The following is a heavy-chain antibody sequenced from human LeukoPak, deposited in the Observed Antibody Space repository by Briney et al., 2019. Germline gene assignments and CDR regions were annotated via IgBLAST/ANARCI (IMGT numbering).Heavy chain of an antibody. V-gene: IGHV4-59*01. Sequence: SETLSLTCTVSGGSISSYYWSWIRQPPGKGLEWIGYIYYSGSTNYNPSLKSRVTISVGTSKNQFSLKLSSVTAADTAVYYCARTATMLSYGMDVWGQGTTVTVSS. CDR2: IYYSGST. J-gene: IGHJ6*02. D-gene: IGHD5-12*01. CDR1: GGSISSYY. CDR3: ARTATMLSYGMDV.